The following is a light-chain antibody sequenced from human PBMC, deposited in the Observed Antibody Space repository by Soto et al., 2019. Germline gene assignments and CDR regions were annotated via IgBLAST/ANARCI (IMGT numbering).Light chain of an antibody. CDR2: DVS. CDR3: SSYTTSSTYV. CDR1: TMTVGGYNY. Sequence: SFLPHPPPFPGPLGKPTTSPSPGTTMTVGGYNYVSWYQQHPGKAPKLMISDVSNRPSGVSNRFSGSKSGNTASLTISGLQTEDEADYYCSSYTTSSTYVFGTGTKVTVL. V-gene: IGLV2-14*01. J-gene: IGLJ1*01.